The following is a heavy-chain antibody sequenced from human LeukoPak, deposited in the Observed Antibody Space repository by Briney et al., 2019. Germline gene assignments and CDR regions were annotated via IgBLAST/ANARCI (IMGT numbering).Heavy chain of an antibody. CDR3: AKDSSGYYSIPVPFDY. V-gene: IGHV3-23*01. CDR2: ISGSGGST. CDR1: GFTFSSYA. J-gene: IGHJ4*02. D-gene: IGHD3-22*01. Sequence: GGSLRLSCAASGFTFSSYAMSWVRQAPGKGLEWGSAISGSGGSTYYADSVKGRFTISRDNSKNTLYLQMNSLRAEDTAVYYCAKDSSGYYSIPVPFDYWGQGTLVTVSS.